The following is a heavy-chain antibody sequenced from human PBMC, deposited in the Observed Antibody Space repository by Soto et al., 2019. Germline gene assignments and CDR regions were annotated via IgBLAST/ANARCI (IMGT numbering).Heavy chain of an antibody. CDR1: GFTFSTFD. CDR2: IRGNDGST. D-gene: IGHD3-16*01. V-gene: IGHV3-23*01. CDR3: VKGAWLDY. Sequence: PGGSLRLSCAASGFTFSTFDMTWVRQAPGKGLEWVSLIRGNDGSTHYADCVKGRFAIPRDNSRNTLYLQMNSLSAEDTAVYFCVKGAWLDYWGQGNMVTVS. J-gene: IGHJ4*02.